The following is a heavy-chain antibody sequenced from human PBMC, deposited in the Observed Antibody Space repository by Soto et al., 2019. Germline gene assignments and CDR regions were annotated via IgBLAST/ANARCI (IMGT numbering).Heavy chain of an antibody. D-gene: IGHD3-22*01. V-gene: IGHV5-51*01. CDR1: GYKFTCSW. Sequence: GESLKISCRTSGYKFTCSWIAWVRQMSGKGLEWMGIIFPSDSDTRYSPSFQGQVTISADRSTSTVFLQWASLKASDTAVYFCARKDKSGYFNWFDPWGQGTLVTVSS. J-gene: IGHJ5*02. CDR2: IFPSDSDT. CDR3: ARKDKSGYFNWFDP.